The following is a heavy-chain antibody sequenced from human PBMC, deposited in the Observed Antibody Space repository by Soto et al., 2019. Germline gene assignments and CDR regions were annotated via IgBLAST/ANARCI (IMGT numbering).Heavy chain of an antibody. J-gene: IGHJ2*01. CDR1: GGSISSGGYS. CDR3: ARGLPFGVVKTGGYFDL. D-gene: IGHD3-3*01. CDR2: IYHSGST. V-gene: IGHV4-30-2*01. Sequence: QLQLQESGSGLVKPSQTLSLTCAVSGGSISSGGYSWSWIRQPPGKGLEWIGYIYHSGSTYYNPSLKSRVTISVDRSKNQFSLKLSSVTAADTAVYYGARGLPFGVVKTGGYFDLWGRGTLVTVSS.